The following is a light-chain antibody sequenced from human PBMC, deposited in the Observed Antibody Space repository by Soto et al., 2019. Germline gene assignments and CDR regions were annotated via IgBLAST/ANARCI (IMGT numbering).Light chain of an antibody. J-gene: IGKJ5*01. CDR3: QQYGSSPIT. CDR2: GAS. V-gene: IGKV3-20*01. CDR1: QSVSSSY. Sequence: EIVLTQSPGTLSLSPGERATLSCRASQSVSSSYLAWYQQKPAQAPRLLIYGASSRATGIPDRFSGIGSGTDFTLTISRLEPVDFAVYYCQQYGSSPITFGQGTRLEIK.